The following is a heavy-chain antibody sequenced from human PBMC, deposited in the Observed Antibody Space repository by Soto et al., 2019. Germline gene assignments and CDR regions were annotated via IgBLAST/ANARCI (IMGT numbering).Heavy chain of an antibody. CDR3: GRGNIVVVVAADTGPDAFDI. V-gene: IGHV4-34*01. Sequence: SETLSLTCAVYGGSFSGYYWSWIRQPPGKGLEWIGEINHSGSTNYNPSRKSRVTISVTTSKNQFSLKLSSVTAAATAVYYCGRGNIVVVVAADTGPDAFDIWGQGTMVTVSS. D-gene: IGHD2-15*01. CDR1: GGSFSGYY. J-gene: IGHJ3*02. CDR2: INHSGST.